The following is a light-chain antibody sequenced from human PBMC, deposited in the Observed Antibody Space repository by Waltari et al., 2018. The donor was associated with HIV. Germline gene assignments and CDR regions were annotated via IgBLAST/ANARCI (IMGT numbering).Light chain of an antibody. J-gene: IGLJ2*01. CDR1: SSNTRADYD. Sequence: QSVLTQPPSLSGAPGQRVTISCLGTSSNTRADYDVTWYRQVSGAAPKLLIHRTDARPSGVPDRFFGSRSGASASLVINGLQTDDEADYCCQSYDSSLFWVFGGGTKLTVL. V-gene: IGLV1-40*01. CDR3: QSYDSSLFWV. CDR2: RTD.